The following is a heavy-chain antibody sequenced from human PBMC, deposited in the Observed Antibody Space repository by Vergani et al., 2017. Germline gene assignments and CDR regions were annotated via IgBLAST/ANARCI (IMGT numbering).Heavy chain of an antibody. CDR1: GYSFTSYW. CDR2: IDPSDSYT. Sequence: EVQLVQSGAEVKTPGASLRISCKGSGYSFTSYWISWVRQMPGKGLERMGRIDPSDSYTNYSPSFQGDVTISADKSISTAYMQWSSLKASDTAMYYCARLACSGYYPESLNWFDPWGQGTLVTVSS. V-gene: IGHV5-10-1*01. J-gene: IGHJ5*02. D-gene: IGHD3-22*01. CDR3: ARLACSGYYPESLNWFDP.